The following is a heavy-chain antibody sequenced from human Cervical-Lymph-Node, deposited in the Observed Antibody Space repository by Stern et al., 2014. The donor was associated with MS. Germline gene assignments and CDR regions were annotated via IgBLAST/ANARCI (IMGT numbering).Heavy chain of an antibody. CDR3: ARGGPTSPDYYGMDV. D-gene: IGHD1-14*01. CDR1: GYTFTSYE. V-gene: IGHV1-8*01. J-gene: IGHJ6*02. Sequence: VQLVESGAEVKKPGASVKVSCKASGYTFTSYEINWVLQATGQGLEWMGWMNPNSGNTGYAQKFQGRVTMTRNTSISTAYMELSSLRSEDTAVYYCARGGPTSPDYYGMDVWGQGTTVTVSS. CDR2: MNPNSGNT.